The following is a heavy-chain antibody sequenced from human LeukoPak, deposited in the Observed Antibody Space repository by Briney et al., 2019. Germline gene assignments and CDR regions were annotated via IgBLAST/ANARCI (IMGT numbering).Heavy chain of an antibody. CDR1: GFTFSTYW. J-gene: IGHJ4*02. D-gene: IGHD2/OR15-2a*01. CDR3: VTVRVMVRGYLDYFDY. V-gene: IGHV3-7*01. CDR2: IYQDGIER. Sequence: PGGSLRLSCAASGFTFSTYWMSWVRQAPGKGLVRVANIYQDGIERYYLDSVKGRFTVSRDNAKNSLYLQMDSLRAEDTAVYYCVTVRVMVRGYLDYFDYWGQGTLVTVSS.